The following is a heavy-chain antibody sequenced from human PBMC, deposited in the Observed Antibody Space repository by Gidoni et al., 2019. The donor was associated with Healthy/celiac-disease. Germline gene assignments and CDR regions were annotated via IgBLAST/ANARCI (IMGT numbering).Heavy chain of an antibody. V-gene: IGHV1-2*02. CDR3: ARPLRYFDWLLVSPRDNWFDP. J-gene: IGHJ5*02. Sequence: QVQRVSSGAEGKKPGAAVKVACKASGYTSTGNYMHWGRQAPGQGLEWMGWINPNSVGPHDALKFEGRFTMTRDTSISPAYMELSSLRSDDTAVYYCARPLRYFDWLLVSPRDNWFDPWGQGTLVTVSS. CDR1: GYTSTGNY. D-gene: IGHD3-9*01. CDR2: INPNSVGP.